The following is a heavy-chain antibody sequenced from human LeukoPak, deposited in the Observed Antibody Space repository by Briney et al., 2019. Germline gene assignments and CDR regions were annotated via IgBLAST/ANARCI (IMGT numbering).Heavy chain of an antibody. D-gene: IGHD1-1*01. CDR2: INPSGGST. J-gene: IGHJ5*02. Sequence: ASVKVSCKASGYTFTSYGISWVRQAPGQGLEWMGIINPSGGSTSYAQKFQGRVTMTRDMSTSTVYMELSSLRSEDTAVYYCARIHRERPTWFDPWGQGTLVTVSS. CDR3: ARIHRERPTWFDP. V-gene: IGHV1-46*01. CDR1: GYTFTSYG.